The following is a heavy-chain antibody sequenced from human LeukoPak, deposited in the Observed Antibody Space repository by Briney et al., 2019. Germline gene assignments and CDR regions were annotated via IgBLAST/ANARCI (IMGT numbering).Heavy chain of an antibody. CDR3: TKLRGTVTTVVDC. D-gene: IGHD4-17*01. Sequence: QAGGSLRLSCAATGFTFSKYAMSWVRQAPGKGLEWVSAISGGGDDTYYADSVKGRFTISRDNSKNTLYLQANTLRAEDTAVYYCTKLRGTVTTVVDCWGQGTLVIVSS. V-gene: IGHV3-23*01. J-gene: IGHJ4*02. CDR1: GFTFSKYA. CDR2: ISGGGDDT.